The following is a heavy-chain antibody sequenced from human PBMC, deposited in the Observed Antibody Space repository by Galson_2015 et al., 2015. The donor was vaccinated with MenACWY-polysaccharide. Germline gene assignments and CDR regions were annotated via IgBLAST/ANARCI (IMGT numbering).Heavy chain of an antibody. CDR1: GFTFGCTG. CDR2: IQLVGRK. CDR3: ARNPYRLDIAAASH. V-gene: IGHV3-30*02. J-gene: IGHJ4*02. Sequence: SLLLSCAGSGFTFGCTGLHWVRQAPVTGLVMVALIQLVGRKPYTAAVKGRFIIPGVHSQNTLYLQMNSLRPEDTAVYYCARNPYRLDIAAASHWGQGALGSVSS. D-gene: IGHD6-13*01.